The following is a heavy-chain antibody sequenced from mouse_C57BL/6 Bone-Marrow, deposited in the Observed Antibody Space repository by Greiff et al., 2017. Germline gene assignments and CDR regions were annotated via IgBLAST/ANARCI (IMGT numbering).Heavy chain of an antibody. J-gene: IGHJ2*01. D-gene: IGHD3-3*01. CDR2: IYPGDGDT. Sequence: QVQLKQSGPELVKPGASVKISCKASGYAFRSSWMNWVKQRPGKGLEWIGRIYPGDGDTNYNGKFKGKGTLTADKSSSTAYLQLSSLTAEDSAVYFCAREGLDYWGQGTTLTVSS. CDR1: GYAFRSSW. CDR3: AREGLDY. V-gene: IGHV1-82*01.